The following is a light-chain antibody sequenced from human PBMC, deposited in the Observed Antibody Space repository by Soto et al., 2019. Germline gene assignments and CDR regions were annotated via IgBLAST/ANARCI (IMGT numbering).Light chain of an antibody. J-gene: IGKJ1*01. Sequence: EKVMTQSLATLSVSPGERATLSCRASQSVSRNVAWYQQKPVQAPRLLIYDASTSATGIPARFSVSGSGADFTLTIIFLLSEDFAVYYCLQYKSWPTFGQGTKVDIK. CDR2: DAS. CDR3: LQYKSWPT. V-gene: IGKV3-15*01. CDR1: QSVSRN.